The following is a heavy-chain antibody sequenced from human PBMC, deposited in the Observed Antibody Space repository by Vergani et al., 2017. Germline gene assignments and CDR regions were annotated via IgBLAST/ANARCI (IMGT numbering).Heavy chain of an antibody. CDR1: GYTFTDYY. J-gene: IGHJ6*02. Sequence: VQLVQSGAEVKKPGATVKISCKVSGYTFTDYYMHWVQQAPGKGLEWMGLVDPEDGETIYAEKFQGRLTITADTSTSTAYMELTSLRSQDTAVYYCARDPRGYGGDPEDYYYGMDVWGQGTTVTVSS. V-gene: IGHV1-69-2*01. CDR2: VDPEDGET. D-gene: IGHD2-21*02. CDR3: ARDPRGYGGDPEDYYYGMDV.